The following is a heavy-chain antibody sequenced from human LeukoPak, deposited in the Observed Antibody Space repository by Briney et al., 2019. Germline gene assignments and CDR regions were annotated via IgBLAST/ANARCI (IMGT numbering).Heavy chain of an antibody. CDR2: IKRETDGGTI. J-gene: IGHJ1*01. CDR3: TTDRYYDNSELQFQH. Sequence: PGGSLRLSCAASGFTLSNAWMSWVGQAPGKGLEWLGRIKRETDGGTIDYAAPVKGRFTISRDDSRNTLYLQMDSLKIEDTAVYYCTTDRYYDNSELQFQHWGQGTLVTVSS. D-gene: IGHD3-22*01. V-gene: IGHV3-15*01. CDR1: GFTLSNAW.